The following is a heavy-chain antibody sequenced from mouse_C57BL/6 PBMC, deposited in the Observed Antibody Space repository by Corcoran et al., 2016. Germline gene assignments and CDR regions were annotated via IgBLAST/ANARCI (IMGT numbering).Heavy chain of an antibody. J-gene: IGHJ1*03. CDR2: IYPGSGNT. CDR1: GYTFTDYY. V-gene: IGHV1-76*01. CDR3: ARGGIYYGSSYDWYFDV. D-gene: IGHD1-1*01. Sequence: QVQLKQSGAELVRPGASVKLSCKASGYTFTDYYINWVKQRPGQGLEWIARIYPGSGNTYYNEKFKGKATLTAEKSSSTAYMQLSSLTSEDSAVYFCARGGIYYGSSYDWYFDVWGTGTTVTVSS.